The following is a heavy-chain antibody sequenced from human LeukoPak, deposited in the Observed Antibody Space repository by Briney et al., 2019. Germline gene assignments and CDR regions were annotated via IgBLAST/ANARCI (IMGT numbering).Heavy chain of an antibody. CDR3: ARGSGAFDY. V-gene: IGHV4-59*01. J-gene: IGHJ4*02. CDR1: GGSISNYY. CDR2: IYYSGST. Sequence: SETLPLTCTVSGGSISNYYWSWLRQPPGKGLEWIGYIYYSGSTNYSPSLKSRVTMSVDTSKKQFSLKVTSVTAADTAVYYCARGSGAFDYWGQGTLVTVSS.